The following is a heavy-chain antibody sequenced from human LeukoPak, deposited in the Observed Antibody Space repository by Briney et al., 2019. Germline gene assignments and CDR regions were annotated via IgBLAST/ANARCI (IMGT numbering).Heavy chain of an antibody. D-gene: IGHD2-15*01. CDR3: ARDPGRGSCFDY. V-gene: IGHV3-7*01. CDR1: GFTFSSYW. CDR2: IKQDGSEV. J-gene: IGHJ4*02. Sequence: GGSLRLSCAASGFTFSSYWMNWVRQAPEKGLEGVANIKQDGSEVYYVDSVKGRFTISRDNTKNSLYQQMNNLRVGDTAVYYCARDPGRGSCFDYWGQGTLVTVSS.